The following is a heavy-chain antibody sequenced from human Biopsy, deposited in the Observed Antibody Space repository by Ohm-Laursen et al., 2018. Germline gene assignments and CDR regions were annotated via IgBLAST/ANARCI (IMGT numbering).Heavy chain of an antibody. CDR1: GYSVTNDYY. CDR3: ARVAGGYAYYYGMDV. V-gene: IGHV4-38-2*01. D-gene: IGHD5-12*01. J-gene: IGHJ6*02. CDR2: IYYDGIP. Sequence: PPGTLSLTCAVSGYSVTNDYYWGWIRQPPGKCLEWIGNIYYDGIPYYNPSLKSQVAMSVDKSKNQFSLRLTSVTAADTAVYYCARVAGGYAYYYGMDVWGQGTTDIVSS.